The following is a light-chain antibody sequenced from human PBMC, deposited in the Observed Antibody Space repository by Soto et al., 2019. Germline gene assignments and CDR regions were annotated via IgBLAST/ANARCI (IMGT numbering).Light chain of an antibody. V-gene: IGKV3-20*01. Sequence: EIGLTQSRGTLSLSPGESATRSCRASQSLTSNFLAWYQQKPGQAPRLLVYAASSRATGIPDRFSGSASGTVFTLTISRLEPEDFAVYYCQQYDTSPPRYTFGQGTKLEIK. J-gene: IGKJ2*01. CDR3: QQYDTSPPRYT. CDR1: QSLTSNF. CDR2: AAS.